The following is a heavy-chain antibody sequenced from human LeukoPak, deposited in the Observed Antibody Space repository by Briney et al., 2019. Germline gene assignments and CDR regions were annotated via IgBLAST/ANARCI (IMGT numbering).Heavy chain of an antibody. J-gene: IGHJ6*02. CDR3: ARGLVGDIVPYGMDV. V-gene: IGHV4-34*01. D-gene: IGHD2-8*01. CDR2: INHSGST. CDR1: GGSFSGYY. Sequence: SETLSLTCAVYGGSFSGYYWSWIRQPPGKGLEWIGEINHSGSTNYNPSLKRLVTMSVDTSKNQFSLHLSSVTAADTAVYYCARGLVGDIVPYGMDVWGQGTTVTVSS.